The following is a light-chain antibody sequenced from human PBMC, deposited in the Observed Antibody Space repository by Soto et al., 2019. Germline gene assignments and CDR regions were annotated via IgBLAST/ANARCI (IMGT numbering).Light chain of an antibody. CDR2: VAS. V-gene: IGKV1-5*01. CDR1: QNINNW. CDR3: QHTRT. Sequence: DFQMTQSPSTLSASVGDRVTITCRASQNINNWVAWYQQKPGKAPKFLIYVASTLQRGVPSRFSGSGFGTEFRLTISSLQPEDVGSYYCQHTRTFGKGTKVEIK. J-gene: IGKJ1*01.